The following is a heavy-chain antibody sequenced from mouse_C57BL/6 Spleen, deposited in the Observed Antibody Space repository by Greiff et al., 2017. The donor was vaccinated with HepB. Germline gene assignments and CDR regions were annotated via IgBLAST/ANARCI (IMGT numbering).Heavy chain of an antibody. CDR1: GYTFTSYG. CDR2: IYPRSGNT. CDR3: ASPFYGSSEGNY. D-gene: IGHD1-1*01. Sequence: VKLQESGAELARPGASVKLSCKASGYTFTSYGISWVKQRTGQGLEWIGEIYPRSGNTYYNEKFKGKATLTADKSSSTAYMELRSLTSEDSAVYFCASPFYGSSEGNYWGQGTTLTVSS. V-gene: IGHV1-81*01. J-gene: IGHJ2*01.